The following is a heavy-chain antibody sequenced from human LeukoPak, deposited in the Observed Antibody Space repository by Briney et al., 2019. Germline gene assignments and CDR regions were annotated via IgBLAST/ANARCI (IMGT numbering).Heavy chain of an antibody. Sequence: SQTLSLTCTVSGGSISSGDYYWGWLRQPPGKGLEWIGYIYYSGSTYYNPSLKSRVTISVDTSKNQFSLKLSSVTAADTAVYYCARERGGYSYGSRPFDYWGQGTLVTVSS. CDR2: IYYSGST. J-gene: IGHJ4*02. V-gene: IGHV4-30-4*01. D-gene: IGHD5-18*01. CDR1: GGSISSGDYY. CDR3: ARERGGYSYGSRPFDY.